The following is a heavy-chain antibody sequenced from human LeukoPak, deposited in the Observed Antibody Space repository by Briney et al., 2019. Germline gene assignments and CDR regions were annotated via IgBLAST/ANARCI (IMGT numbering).Heavy chain of an antibody. CDR1: GYSFSSYY. J-gene: IGHJ4*02. V-gene: IGHV1-46*01. D-gene: IGHD1-1*01. CDR3: ARWTGTTGLDY. Sequence: GASVKVSFKASGYSFSSYYMHWVRQAPGQGLEWMGIINPSGGSTTYAQKFRDRVTMTRDTSTTTVYMELSSLKSEDTAVYYCARWTGTTGLDYWGQGTLVTVSS. CDR2: INPSGGST.